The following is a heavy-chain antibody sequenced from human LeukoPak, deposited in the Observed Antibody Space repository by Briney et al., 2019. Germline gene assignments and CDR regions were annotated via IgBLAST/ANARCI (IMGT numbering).Heavy chain of an antibody. CDR3: ARDLYGSGSYYNFVFADY. V-gene: IGHV3-23*01. CDR1: GFTFSSYA. D-gene: IGHD3-10*01. CDR2: ISGSGGST. J-gene: IGHJ4*02. Sequence: PGGSLRLSCAASGFTFSSYAMSWVRQAPGKGLEWVSAISGSGGSTYYADSVKGRFTISRDNSKNTLYLQMNSLRAEDTAVYYCARDLYGSGSYYNFVFADYWGQGTLVTVSS.